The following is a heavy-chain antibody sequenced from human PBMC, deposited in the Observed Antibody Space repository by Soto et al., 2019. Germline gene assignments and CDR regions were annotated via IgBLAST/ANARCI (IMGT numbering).Heavy chain of an antibody. CDR2: ISWNSGTI. Sequence: EVQVVESGGGLVQPGRSLRLSCAASGFSFDDYAMHWVRQAPGKGLEWVSGISWNSGTIGYADYVKGRFTISRDNAKNYRYLQMNSRRAEDTALYYCAKSTGGTANGMGVWGQGTTVTVSS. CDR3: AKSTGGTANGMGV. D-gene: IGHD2-8*02. V-gene: IGHV3-9*01. CDR1: GFSFDDYA. J-gene: IGHJ6*02.